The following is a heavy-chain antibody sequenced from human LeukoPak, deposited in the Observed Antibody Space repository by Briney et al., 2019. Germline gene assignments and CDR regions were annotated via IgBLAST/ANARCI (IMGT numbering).Heavy chain of an antibody. Sequence: GRSLRLSCAASGFTFDDYAMHWVRQAPGKGLEWVSGISWNSGSIGYADSVKGRFTISRDNAKNSLYLQMNSLRAEDTALYYCAIYDSSGYDAFDIWGQGTMVTASS. V-gene: IGHV3-9*01. J-gene: IGHJ3*02. CDR1: GFTFDDYA. D-gene: IGHD3-22*01. CDR3: AIYDSSGYDAFDI. CDR2: ISWNSGSI.